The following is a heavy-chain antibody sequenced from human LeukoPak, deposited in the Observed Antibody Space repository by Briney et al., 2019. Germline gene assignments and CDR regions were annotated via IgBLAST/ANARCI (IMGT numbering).Heavy chain of an antibody. J-gene: IGHJ3*01. CDR2: INPSGGST. CDR3: ARDSKLGGPSIYSNAFDV. D-gene: IGHD2-21*01. CDR1: GYTFTSYY. V-gene: IGHV1-46*01. Sequence: ASVKVSCKASGYTFTSYYMHWVRQAPGQGLEWMGIINPSGGSTTYAQKFQGRVTMTRDTSIATAYMELSRLSSDDTAVYYCARDSKLGGPSIYSNAFDVWGQGTMVTVSS.